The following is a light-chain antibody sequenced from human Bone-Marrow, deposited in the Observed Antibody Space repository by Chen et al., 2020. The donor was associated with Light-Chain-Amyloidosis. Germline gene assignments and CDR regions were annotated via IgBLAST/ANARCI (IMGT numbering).Light chain of an antibody. Sequence: EIVLTQSPGTLSLSPGEGANLSCRASQTISSNYLTWYQQKFGRVPRLLMYGSSSRATGIPDRFTGSGAGTDFTLTNNRLEPEDFAMYYGQQYGTSPLTFGGGTKVEIK. J-gene: IGKJ4*01. CDR1: QTISSNY. CDR3: QQYGTSPLT. CDR2: GSS. V-gene: IGKV3-20*01.